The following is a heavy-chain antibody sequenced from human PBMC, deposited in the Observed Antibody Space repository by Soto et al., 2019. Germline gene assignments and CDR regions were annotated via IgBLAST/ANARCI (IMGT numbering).Heavy chain of an antibody. V-gene: IGHV3-15*01. D-gene: IGHD4-4*01. J-gene: IGHJ4*02. Sequence: GGSLRLSCAASGFTFSNAWMSWVRQAPGKGLEWVGRIKSKTDGGTTDYAAPVKGRFTISRDDSKNTLYLQMNSLKTEDTAVYYCTTVTPRVPVKSTGYWGQGTLVTVSS. CDR3: TTVTPRVPVKSTGY. CDR2: IKSKTDGGTT. CDR1: GFTFSNAW.